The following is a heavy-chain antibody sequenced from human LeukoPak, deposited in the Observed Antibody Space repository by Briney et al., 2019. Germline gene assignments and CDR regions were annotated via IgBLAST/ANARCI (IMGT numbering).Heavy chain of an antibody. Sequence: GGSLRLSCAASGFTLSSYAMHWVRQAPGKGLEWVAVISYDGSNKYYADSVKGRFTISRDNSKNTLYLQMNSLRAEDTALYYCARGGYSYNFHSAVDQWGQGTLVTVSS. CDR2: ISYDGSNK. D-gene: IGHD5-18*01. CDR3: ARGGYSYNFHSAVDQ. CDR1: GFTLSSYA. J-gene: IGHJ4*02. V-gene: IGHV3-30*04.